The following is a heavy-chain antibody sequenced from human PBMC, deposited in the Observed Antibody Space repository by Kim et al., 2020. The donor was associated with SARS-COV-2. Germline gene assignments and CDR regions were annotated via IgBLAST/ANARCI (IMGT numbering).Heavy chain of an antibody. Sequence: SETLSLTCAVYGGSFSGYYWSWIRQPPGKGLEWIGEINHSGSTNYNPSLKSRVTISVDTSKNQFSLKLSSVTAADTAVYYCARSATVGAFDSWGQGTRVTVSS. J-gene: IGHJ3*02. CDR2: INHSGST. CDR1: GGSFSGYY. D-gene: IGHD4-17*01. V-gene: IGHV4-34*01. CDR3: ARSATVGAFDS.